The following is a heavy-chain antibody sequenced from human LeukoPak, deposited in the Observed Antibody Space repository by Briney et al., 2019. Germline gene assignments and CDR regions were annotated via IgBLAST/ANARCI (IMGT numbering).Heavy chain of an antibody. Sequence: ASVKVSCKASGYTFTSYYMHWVRQAPGQGLEWMGIINSSGGSTNYAQKFQGRVTMTRDTSTSTVYMELSSLRSDDTAVYYCARDGYYDNSYNWFDPWGKGTLVTVFS. D-gene: IGHD3-22*01. CDR3: ARDGYYDNSYNWFDP. CDR2: INSSGGST. J-gene: IGHJ5*02. V-gene: IGHV1-46*01. CDR1: GYTFTSYY.